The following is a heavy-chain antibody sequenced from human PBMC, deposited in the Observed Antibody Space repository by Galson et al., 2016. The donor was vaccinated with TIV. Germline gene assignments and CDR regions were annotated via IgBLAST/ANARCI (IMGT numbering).Heavy chain of an antibody. CDR3: AKITNTIGTYYSDY. Sequence: ETLSLTCAVSGGSISSRNWWSWVRQPPGKGLEWIGEIYHSGSTNYNPSLKSRVTISVDKSKNQFSLKLSSVTAADTAVYYCAKITNTIGTYYSDYWGQGTLVTVSS. J-gene: IGHJ4*02. V-gene: IGHV4-4*02. D-gene: IGHD3-3*01. CDR1: GGSISSRNW. CDR2: IYHSGST.